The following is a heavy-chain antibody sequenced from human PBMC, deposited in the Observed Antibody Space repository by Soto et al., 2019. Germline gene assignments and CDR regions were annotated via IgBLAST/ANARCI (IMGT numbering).Heavy chain of an antibody. CDR1: AGSVGGRSYC. CDR2: IYYSGST. J-gene: IGHJ4*02. D-gene: IGHD5-12*01. Sequence: SQTLSLRCTVSAGSVGGRSYCRSWIQQPPGKGLEWIGYIYYSGSTNYNPSLKSRVTISVDTSKNQFSLKLSSVTAADTAVYYCARGRDGYNAYWGQGTLVTVSS. CDR3: ARGRDGYNAY. V-gene: IGHV4-61*01.